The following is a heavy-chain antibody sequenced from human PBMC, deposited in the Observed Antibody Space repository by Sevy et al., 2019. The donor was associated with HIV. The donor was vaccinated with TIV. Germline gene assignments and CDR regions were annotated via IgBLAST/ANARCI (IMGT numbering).Heavy chain of an antibody. CDR3: ITDPAYRGYDEEVINYYFYGMDV. CDR1: GFTFSSAW. J-gene: IGHJ6*02. V-gene: IGHV3-15*01. Sequence: GGSLRLSCTASGFTFSSAWMSWVRQAPGKGLEWVGRSKSEFDGGAIDYAAPVKGKFTISSEDSKNTVYLQINSLKTEYTAVYYCITDPAYRGYDEEVINYYFYGMDVWGQGTTGTVS. D-gene: IGHD5-12*01. CDR2: SKSEFDGGAI.